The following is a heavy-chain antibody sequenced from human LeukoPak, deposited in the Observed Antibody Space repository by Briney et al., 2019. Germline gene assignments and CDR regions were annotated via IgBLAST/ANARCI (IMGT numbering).Heavy chain of an antibody. CDR3: ARGRSSGYCLFDY. V-gene: IGHV3-53*01. Sequence: GGSLRLSCAASGFTVSSNYMNWVRQAPGKGLEWVSIIYSGGSTFYADSVKGRFTISRDNSKNTLYLQMNSLRAEDTAVYYCARGRSSGYCLFDYWGQGTPVTVSS. CDR2: IYSGGST. D-gene: IGHD3-22*01. J-gene: IGHJ4*02. CDR1: GFTVSSNY.